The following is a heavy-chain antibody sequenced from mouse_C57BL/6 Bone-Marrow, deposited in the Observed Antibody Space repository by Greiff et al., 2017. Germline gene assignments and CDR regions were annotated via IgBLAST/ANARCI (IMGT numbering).Heavy chain of an antibody. CDR1: GYTFTSYW. D-gene: IGHD1-1*02. CDR2: IDPSDSYT. V-gene: IGHV1-69*01. Sequence: QVQLQQPGAELVMPGASVKLSCKASGYTFTSYWMHWVKQRPGQGLEWIGEIDPSDSYTNYNQKFKGKSTLTVDKSSSTAYMQLSSLTSEDSAVYYCARGVDFDYGGQGTTRTVSS. CDR3: ARGVDFDY. J-gene: IGHJ2*01.